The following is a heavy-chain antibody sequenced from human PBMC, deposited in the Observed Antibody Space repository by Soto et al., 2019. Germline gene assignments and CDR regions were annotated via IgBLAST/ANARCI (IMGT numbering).Heavy chain of an antibody. CDR1: GFTFDDYT. D-gene: IGHD3-22*01. CDR3: AKEVDRYYYDSSGYYFDY. Sequence: GGSLRLSCAASGFTFDDYTMHWVRQAPGKGLEWVSLISWDGGSTYYADSVKGRFTISRDNSKNSLYLQMNSLRTEDTALYYCAKEVDRYYYDSSGYYFDYWGQGTLVTVSS. CDR2: ISWDGGST. V-gene: IGHV3-43*01. J-gene: IGHJ4*02.